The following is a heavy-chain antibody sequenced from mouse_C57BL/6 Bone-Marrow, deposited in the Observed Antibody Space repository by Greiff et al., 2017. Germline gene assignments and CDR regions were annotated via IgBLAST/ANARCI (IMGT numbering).Heavy chain of an antibody. V-gene: IGHV1-81*01. CDR2: IYPRSGNT. CDR1: GYTFTSYG. J-gene: IGHJ2*01. CDR3: ARSGYSGYFDY. Sequence: VQLQQSGAELARPGATVKLSCKASGYTFTSYGISWVKQRTGQGLEWIGEIYPRSGNTYYNEKYKGKATLTADKSSSTAYMELRSLTSEDSAVYFCARSGYSGYFDYWGQGTTLTVSS. D-gene: IGHD2-12*01.